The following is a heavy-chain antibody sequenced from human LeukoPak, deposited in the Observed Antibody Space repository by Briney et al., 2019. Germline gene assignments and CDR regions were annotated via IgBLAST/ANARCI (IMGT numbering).Heavy chain of an antibody. D-gene: IGHD3-10*01. Sequence: SETLSLTCTVSGGSISSYYWSWIRQPAGKGLEWIGRIYTSGSTNYNPSLKSRVTMSVDTSKDQFSLKLTSVTAADTAVYYCARDRAYYNYYRDVWGIGTTVTISS. V-gene: IGHV4-4*07. CDR3: ARDRAYYNYYRDV. CDR2: IYTSGST. J-gene: IGHJ6*03. CDR1: GGSISSYY.